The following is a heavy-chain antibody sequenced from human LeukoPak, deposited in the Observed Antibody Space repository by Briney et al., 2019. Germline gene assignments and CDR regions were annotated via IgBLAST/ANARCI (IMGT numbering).Heavy chain of an antibody. Sequence: GGSLRLSCAASGFTFSSYAMHWVRQAPGKGLEWVAVISYDGSNKYYADSVKGRFTISRDNSKNTLYLQMNSLRAEDTAVYYCAKGEYYYGSGSRLNAFDIWGQGTMVTVSS. V-gene: IGHV3-30*04. J-gene: IGHJ3*02. CDR2: ISYDGSNK. CDR3: AKGEYYYGSGSRLNAFDI. CDR1: GFTFSSYA. D-gene: IGHD3-10*01.